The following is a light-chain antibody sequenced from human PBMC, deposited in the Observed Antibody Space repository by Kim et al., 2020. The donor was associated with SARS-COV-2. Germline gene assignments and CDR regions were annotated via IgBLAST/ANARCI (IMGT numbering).Light chain of an antibody. V-gene: IGLV7-43*01. CDR1: TGAVTSGYY. CDR3: LLYYDGAQV. J-gene: IGLJ2*01. Sequence: PGWTVTHTCASSTGAVTSGYYPNWFQQKPGQAPRALIYSIQNRHSWTPARFSGSLLGGKAALTLSGAQPEDEAEYYCLLYYDGAQVFGGGTQLTVL. CDR2: SIQ.